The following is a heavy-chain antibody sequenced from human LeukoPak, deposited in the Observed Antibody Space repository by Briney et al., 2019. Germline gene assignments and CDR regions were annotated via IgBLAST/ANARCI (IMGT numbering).Heavy chain of an antibody. D-gene: IGHD3-16*01. J-gene: IGHJ4*02. V-gene: IGHV3-21*01. CDR2: ISSSSSYI. CDR3: ARGSYGKFDY. CDR1: GFTFSSYW. Sequence: GGSLRLSCAASGFTFSSYWMNWARQAPGKGLEWVSSISSSSSYIYYADSVKGRFTISRDNAKNSLYLQMNSLRAEDTAVYYCARGSYGKFDYWGQGTLVTVSS.